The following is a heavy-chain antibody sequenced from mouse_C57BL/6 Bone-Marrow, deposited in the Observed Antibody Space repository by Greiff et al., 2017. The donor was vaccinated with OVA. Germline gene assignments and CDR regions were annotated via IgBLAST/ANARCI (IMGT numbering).Heavy chain of an antibody. J-gene: IGHJ2*01. Sequence: VQLQQSGAELVKPGASVKISCKASGYAFSSYWMNWVQQRPGKGLEWIGQIYPGDGDTNYTGKFKGKATLTADKSSSTAYMQLSSLTSEDSAVYFCARSDYSVHFDYWGQGTTLTGSS. D-gene: IGHD2-13*01. CDR1: GYAFSSYW. CDR3: ARSDYSVHFDY. CDR2: IYPGDGDT. V-gene: IGHV1-80*01.